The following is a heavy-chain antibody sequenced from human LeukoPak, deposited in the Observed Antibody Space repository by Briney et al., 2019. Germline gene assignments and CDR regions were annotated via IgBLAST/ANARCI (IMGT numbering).Heavy chain of an antibody. D-gene: IGHD2-21*02. J-gene: IGHJ4*02. CDR2: IIPIFGTA. V-gene: IGHV1-69*13. CDR3: ARGYGGDPTDRIYYFDY. CDR1: GGTFSSYA. Sequence: SVKVSCKASGGTFSSYAISWVRQAPGQGLEWMGGIIPIFGTANYAQKFQGRVTITADESTSTAYMELSSLRSEDTAVYYCARGYGGDPTDRIYYFDYWGQGTLVTVSS.